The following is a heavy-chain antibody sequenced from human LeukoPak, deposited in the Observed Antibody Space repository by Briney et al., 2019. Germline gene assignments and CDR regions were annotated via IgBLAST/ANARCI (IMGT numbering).Heavy chain of an antibody. CDR1: GGSISSYY. V-gene: IGHV4-59*04. Sequence: SETLSLTCTVSGGSISSYYWSWIRQPPGKGLEWLGNIYQSGTTYYNPSLMSRVSLSLDMSKSQFSLKLTSVTAADTAVFYCARGSTSAFDSWGQGILVTVSS. CDR3: ARGSTSAFDS. J-gene: IGHJ4*02. D-gene: IGHD2-15*01. CDR2: IYQSGTT.